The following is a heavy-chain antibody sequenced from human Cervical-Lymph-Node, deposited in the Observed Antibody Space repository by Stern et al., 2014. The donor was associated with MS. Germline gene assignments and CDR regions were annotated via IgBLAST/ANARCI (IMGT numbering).Heavy chain of an antibody. V-gene: IGHV2-70*04. CDR1: GFSLSTSGMR. J-gene: IGHJ4*02. Sequence: ESGPALVKPTQTLTLTCTFSGFSLSTSGMRVSWIRQPPGKALEWLARLAWDDDKFYSTSLKTRLTIYKDTSKNQVVLTMTNMDPVDTATYYCARSPPYYEFWNDYYYFDYWGQGTLVAVSS. D-gene: IGHD3-3*01. CDR3: ARSPPYYEFWNDYYYFDY. CDR2: LAWDDDK.